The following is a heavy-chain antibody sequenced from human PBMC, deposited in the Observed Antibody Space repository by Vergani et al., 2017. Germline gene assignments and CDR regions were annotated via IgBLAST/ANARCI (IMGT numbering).Heavy chain of an antibody. V-gene: IGHV3-NL1*01. CDR3: ARDNSLNGMDV. J-gene: IGHJ6*02. D-gene: IGHD2-21*01. CDR2: IYSGGST. Sequence: QVQLVESGGGVVQPGRSLRLSCAASGFTFSSYGMHWVRQAPGKGLEWVSVIYSGGSTYYADSVKGRFTISRDNSKNTLYLQMNSLRAEDTAVYYCARDNSLNGMDVWGQGTTVTVSS. CDR1: GFTFSSYG.